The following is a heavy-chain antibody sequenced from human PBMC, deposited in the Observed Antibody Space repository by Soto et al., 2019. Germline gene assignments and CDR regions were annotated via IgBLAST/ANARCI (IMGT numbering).Heavy chain of an antibody. Sequence: VASVKVSCKASGYTFTSYGISWVRQAPGQGLEWMGWISAYNGNTNYAQKLQGRVTMTTDTSTSTAYMELRSLRSDDTAVYYCARIVVPAAMPVLGWFDPWGQGTLITVSS. V-gene: IGHV1-18*01. CDR3: ARIVVPAAMPVLGWFDP. CDR2: ISAYNGNT. D-gene: IGHD2-2*01. CDR1: GYTFTSYG. J-gene: IGHJ5*02.